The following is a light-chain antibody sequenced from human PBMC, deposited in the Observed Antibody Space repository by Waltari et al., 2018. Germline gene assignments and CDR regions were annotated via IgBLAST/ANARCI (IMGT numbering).Light chain of an antibody. J-gene: IGKJ1*01. CDR3: QHYVRLPVT. V-gene: IGKV3-20*01. Sequence: IVPTSSPGTRFLSAGDSATLSCAASQCVRRSLAWYQQKRGPAPRLLSYGASTRATGIPDRFSGSGSGTDFSLTISRLEPEDFAVYYCQHYVRLPVTFGQGTKVEI. CDR1: QCVRRS. CDR2: GAS.